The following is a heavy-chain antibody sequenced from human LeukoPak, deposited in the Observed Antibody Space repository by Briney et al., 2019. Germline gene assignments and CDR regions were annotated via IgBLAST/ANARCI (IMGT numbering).Heavy chain of an antibody. CDR1: GYTFTSYD. V-gene: IGHV1-8*01. CDR2: MNPNSGNI. CDR3: AIRNYYDSSGYHAPGY. Sequence: ASVKVSRKASGYTFTSYDINWVRQATGQGLEWMGWMNPNSGNIGHAQKYKGRVTMTRNTSISTAYMELSSLRSEDTAVYCCAIRNYYDSSGYHAPGYWGQGTLVTVSS. D-gene: IGHD3-22*01. J-gene: IGHJ4*02.